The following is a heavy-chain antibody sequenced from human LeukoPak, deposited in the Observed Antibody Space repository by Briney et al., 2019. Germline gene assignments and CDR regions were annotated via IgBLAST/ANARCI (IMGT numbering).Heavy chain of an antibody. Sequence: SETLSLTCAVSGYSISSGNYWGWIRPPPGKGVEGIGSIYHSGSTYYNPSLKSRVTISVDTSKNQFSLKLSSVTAADTAVYYCARGRDFWSGYYRVYYFDYWGQGTLVTVSS. J-gene: IGHJ4*02. CDR2: IYHSGST. D-gene: IGHD3-3*01. V-gene: IGHV4-38-2*01. CDR1: GYSISSGNY. CDR3: ARGRDFWSGYYRVYYFDY.